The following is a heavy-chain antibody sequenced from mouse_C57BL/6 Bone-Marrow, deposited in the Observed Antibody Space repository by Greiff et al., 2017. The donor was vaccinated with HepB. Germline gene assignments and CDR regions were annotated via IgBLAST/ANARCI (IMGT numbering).Heavy chain of an antibody. J-gene: IGHJ2*01. Sequence: EVKVEESGGGLVQPGGSMKLSCVASGFTFSNYWMNWVRQSPEKGLEWVAQIRLKSDNYATHYAVSVKGRFTISRDDSKSSVYLQMNNLRAEDTGIYYSTSNGEGDYWGQGTTLTVSA. V-gene: IGHV6-3*01. CDR1: GFTFSNYW. CDR3: TSNGEGDY. CDR2: IRLKSDNYAT.